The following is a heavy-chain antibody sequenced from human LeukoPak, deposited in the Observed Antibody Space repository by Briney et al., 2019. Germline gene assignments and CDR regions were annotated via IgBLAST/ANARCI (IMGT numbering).Heavy chain of an antibody. CDR2: ISSNGGST. CDR1: GFTLSNHW. V-gene: IGHV3-64*01. CDR3: ASPHLGDYGSGSYDY. Sequence: GGSLRLSCAVSGFTLSNHWMHWVRQAPGRGLEYVSAISSNGGSTYYANSVKGRFTISRDNSKNTLYLQMGSLRAEDMAVYYCASPHLGDYGSGSYDYWGQGTLVTVSS. J-gene: IGHJ4*02. D-gene: IGHD3-10*01.